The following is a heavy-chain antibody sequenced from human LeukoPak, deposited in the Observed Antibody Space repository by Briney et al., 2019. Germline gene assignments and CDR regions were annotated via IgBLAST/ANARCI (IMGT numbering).Heavy chain of an antibody. CDR3: AIPMLLSAAFDI. D-gene: IGHD2-15*01. CDR1: GFTFSDYY. J-gene: IGHJ3*02. CDR2: ISSSGSTI. V-gene: IGHV3-11*04. Sequence: GGSLRLSCAASGFTFSDYYMSWIRQAPGKGLEWVSYISSSGSTIYYADSVKGRFTNSRDNAKNSLYLQMNSLRAEDTAVYYCAIPMLLSAAFDIWGQGTMVTVSS.